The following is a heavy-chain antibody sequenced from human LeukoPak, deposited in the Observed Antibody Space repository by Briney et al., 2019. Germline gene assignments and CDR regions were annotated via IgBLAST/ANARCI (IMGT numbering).Heavy chain of an antibody. Sequence: GGSLRLSCAASGFTFSSCSMNWVRQAPGKGLEWVSSISSSSSYIYYADSVKGRFTISRDNAKNSLYLQMNSLRAEDTAVYYCARVNPPEYYYDSSGHEDYWGQGTLVTVSS. CDR2: ISSSSSYI. CDR1: GFTFSSCS. V-gene: IGHV3-21*01. J-gene: IGHJ4*02. D-gene: IGHD3-22*01. CDR3: ARVNPPEYYYDSSGHEDY.